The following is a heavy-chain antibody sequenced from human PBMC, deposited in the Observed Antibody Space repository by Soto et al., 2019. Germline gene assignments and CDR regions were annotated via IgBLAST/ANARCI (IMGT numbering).Heavy chain of an antibody. D-gene: IGHD1-26*01. Sequence: QVQLVESGGGVVQPGRSLTLSCEASGFTFNNYGMHWVRQAPGKGLEWVALIWHDGSNKGYADSVKGRFTISRDNSKNTVNLQMNNLRVEDTAVYYCTRAAIRGELLEYWGQGTQLTVSS. V-gene: IGHV3-33*01. CDR2: IWHDGSNK. CDR1: GFTFNNYG. J-gene: IGHJ4*02. CDR3: TRAAIRGELLEY.